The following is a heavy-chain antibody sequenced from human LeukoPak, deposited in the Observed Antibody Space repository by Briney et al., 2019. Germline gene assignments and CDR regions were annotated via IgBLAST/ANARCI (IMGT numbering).Heavy chain of an antibody. CDR2: ISSSGSTI. CDR3: AREAEAGYYYYYYYMDV. V-gene: IGHV3-11*04. Sequence: GGSLRLSCAASGFTFSDYYMSWIRQAPGKGLEWVSYISSSGSTIYYADSVKGRFTISRDNSKNTLYLQMNSLRAEDTAVYYCAREAEAGYYYYYYYMDVWGKGTTVTVSS. D-gene: IGHD2-15*01. CDR1: GFTFSDYY. J-gene: IGHJ6*03.